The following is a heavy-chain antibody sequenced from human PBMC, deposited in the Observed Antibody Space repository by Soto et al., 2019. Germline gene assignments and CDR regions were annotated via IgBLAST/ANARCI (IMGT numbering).Heavy chain of an antibody. Sequence: QVQLVQSGAEVKKPGSSVKVSCKASGGTFSSYTISWVRQAPGQGLEWMGRIIPILGIANYAQKFQGRVTITADKSTSTAYMELSSLRSEDTAVYYCARVTGIVGATTVFDYWGQGTLVTVSS. CDR3: ARVTGIVGATTVFDY. CDR1: GGTFSSYT. J-gene: IGHJ4*02. CDR2: IIPILGIA. D-gene: IGHD1-26*01. V-gene: IGHV1-69*02.